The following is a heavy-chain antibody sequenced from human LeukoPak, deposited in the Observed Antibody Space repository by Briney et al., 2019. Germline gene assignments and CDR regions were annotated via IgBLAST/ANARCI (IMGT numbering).Heavy chain of an antibody. Sequence: GGSLRLSCAASGFTFSGYAMNWVRQAPGKGLEWVSVISGNGGATVYADSVKGRFTISRDNSKNTLSLQIDSLRADDTAVYFCAKRGDYHGSGFSAALEVWGQGTMVTVAS. V-gene: IGHV3-23*01. CDR2: ISGNGGAT. D-gene: IGHD3-22*01. CDR1: GFTFSGYA. J-gene: IGHJ3*01. CDR3: AKRGDYHGSGFSAALEV.